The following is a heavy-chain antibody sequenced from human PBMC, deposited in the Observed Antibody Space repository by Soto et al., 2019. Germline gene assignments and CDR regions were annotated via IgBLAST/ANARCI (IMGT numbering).Heavy chain of an antibody. CDR2: ISSSSSTI. Sequence: GGSLRLSCAASGFTFSSYSMNWVRQAPGKGLEWVSYISSSSSTIYYADSVKDRFTISRDNAQNSPYLQMNSLRAEDTAVYYCARQAAGLLYYFDYWGQGTLVTVSS. CDR3: ARQAAGLLYYFDY. V-gene: IGHV3-48*01. D-gene: IGHD6-13*01. CDR1: GFTFSSYS. J-gene: IGHJ4*02.